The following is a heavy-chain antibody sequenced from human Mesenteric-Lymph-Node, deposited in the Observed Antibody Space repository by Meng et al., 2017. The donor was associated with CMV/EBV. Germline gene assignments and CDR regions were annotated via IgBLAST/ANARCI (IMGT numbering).Heavy chain of an antibody. CDR2: ITSNSDFI. D-gene: IGHD4/OR15-4a*01. J-gene: IGHJ4*02. Sequence: GESLKISCAASGFTFSSHSMNWVRQAPGKGLEWVSSITSNSDFIYYADSVKGRFTISRDNAKDSLYLQMNSLRAEDTAVYYCASPGATDYWGQGTLVTVSS. CDR3: ASPGATDY. CDR1: GFTFSSHS. V-gene: IGHV3-21*01.